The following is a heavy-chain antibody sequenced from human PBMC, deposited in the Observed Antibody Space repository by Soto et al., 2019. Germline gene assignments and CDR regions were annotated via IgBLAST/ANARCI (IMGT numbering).Heavy chain of an antibody. CDR2: ITGSGSHS. V-gene: IGHV3-23*01. Sequence: EVQLLQSGGGLGQPGGSLRLSCMASGFPSSTYGFSTYAMTWVRQPPGKGLEWVSVITGSGSHSYYADSVKGRFTISRDNSRNTLFLQMDSLRADDTAVYFCAKGTSSEFLLSFDDWGHGTLVTVSS. CDR3: AKGTSSEFLLSFDD. D-gene: IGHD3-10*01. J-gene: IGHJ4*01. CDR1: GFPSSTYGFSTYA.